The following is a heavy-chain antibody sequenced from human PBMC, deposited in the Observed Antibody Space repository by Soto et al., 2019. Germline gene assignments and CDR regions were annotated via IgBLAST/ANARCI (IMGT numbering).Heavy chain of an antibody. Sequence: SSVKVSCKDSGGAFSSYAISWVRQAPGQGLEWMGGIIPIFGTANYAQKFQGRVTITADESTSTAYMELSSLRSEDTAVYYCASGDSGSSVDYWGQGTLVTVSS. J-gene: IGHJ4*02. CDR3: ASGDSGSSVDY. CDR1: GGAFSSYA. D-gene: IGHD3-10*01. CDR2: IIPIFGTA. V-gene: IGHV1-69*13.